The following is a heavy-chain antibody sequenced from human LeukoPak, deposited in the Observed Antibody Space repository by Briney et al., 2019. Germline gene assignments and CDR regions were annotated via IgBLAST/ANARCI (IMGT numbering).Heavy chain of an antibody. D-gene: IGHD2-21*01. CDR1: EFTFSTFW. CDR2: IKADGSVK. Sequence: PGGSLRLSCAASEFTFSTFWMSWVRQAPGKGLEWVANIKADGSVKHYVDSVEGRFSISRDNARSSLYLQMNSLSAEDTAVYYCVRDSDYQRNSGGLYAHYDALDIWGHGAMGTVSS. CDR3: VRDSDYQRNSGGLYAHYDALDI. J-gene: IGHJ3*02. V-gene: IGHV3-7*01.